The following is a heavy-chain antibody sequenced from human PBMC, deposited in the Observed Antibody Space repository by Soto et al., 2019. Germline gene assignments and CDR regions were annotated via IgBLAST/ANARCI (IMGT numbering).Heavy chain of an antibody. CDR2: ISSSSYI. V-gene: IGHV3-21*01. J-gene: IGHJ6*02. Sequence: VGSLRLSCAASGFTFSSYSMNWVRQAPGKGLEWVSSISSSSYIYYADSVKGRFTISRDNAKNSLYLQMNSLRAEDTAVYYCARDWRFMVRGVSGLMDVWGQGTTVNVSS. D-gene: IGHD3-10*01. CDR1: GFTFSSYS. CDR3: ARDWRFMVRGVSGLMDV.